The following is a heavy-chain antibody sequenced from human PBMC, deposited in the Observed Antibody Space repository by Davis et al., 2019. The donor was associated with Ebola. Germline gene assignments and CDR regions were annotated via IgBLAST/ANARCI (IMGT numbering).Heavy chain of an antibody. CDR1: GFTFSSYW. V-gene: IGHV3-7*03. CDR2: IKQDGSEK. J-gene: IGHJ2*01. CDR3: ARDSSGWEDWYFDL. Sequence: GGSLRPSCAASGFTFSSYWMSWVRQAPGKGLEWVANIKQDGSEKYYVDSVKGRFTISRDNAKNSLYLQMNSLRAEDTAVYYCARDSSGWEDWYFDLWGRGTLVTVSS. D-gene: IGHD6-19*01.